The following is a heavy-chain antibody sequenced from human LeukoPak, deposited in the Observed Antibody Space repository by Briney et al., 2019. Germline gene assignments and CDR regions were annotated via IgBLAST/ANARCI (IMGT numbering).Heavy chain of an antibody. CDR1: GGTFSSYA. D-gene: IGHD3-10*01. J-gene: IGHJ4*02. V-gene: IGHV1-69*04. Sequence: SSVNVSCKASGGTFSSYASSRVRQAPRRAREWRGKIIPILGIANYAQKFQGRVTITADHSTSTAYTELSSLRSEDTALYSCASDRGVIITERFDYWGQGTLVTVSS. CDR3: ASDRGVIITERFDY. CDR2: IIPILGIA.